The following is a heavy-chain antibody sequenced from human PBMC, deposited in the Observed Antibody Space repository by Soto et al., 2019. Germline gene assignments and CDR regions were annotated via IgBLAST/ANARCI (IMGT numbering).Heavy chain of an antibody. Sequence: QVDLVQSGAEVKKPGASVTISCKASGSAITRYYMPWVRQAPGRGLEWMGIINPGGGSASYAQKFQERVTIDKDTSTGTVYMDLRSLRSEDTAVYYCARDTSGWSLNGLDVWGQGTTVNVSS. V-gene: IGHV1-46*01. CDR1: GSAITRYY. CDR3: ARDTSGWSLNGLDV. D-gene: IGHD6-19*01. J-gene: IGHJ6*02. CDR2: INPGGGSA.